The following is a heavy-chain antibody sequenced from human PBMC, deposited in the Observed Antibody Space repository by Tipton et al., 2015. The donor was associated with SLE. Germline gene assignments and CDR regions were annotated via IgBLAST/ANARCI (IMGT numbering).Heavy chain of an antibody. Sequence: TLSLTCNVSGDSISTGYYYWGWIRQPPGKGLEWIGSVYHSGSTYYNPSLKSRVTISVDTSKNQFSLKLSSVTAADTAVYYCARTGFYYVPYFQHWGQGTLVTVSS. CDR1: GDSISTGYYY. D-gene: IGHD3-10*02. CDR3: ARTGFYYVPYFQH. V-gene: IGHV4-39*07. CDR2: VYHSGST. J-gene: IGHJ1*01.